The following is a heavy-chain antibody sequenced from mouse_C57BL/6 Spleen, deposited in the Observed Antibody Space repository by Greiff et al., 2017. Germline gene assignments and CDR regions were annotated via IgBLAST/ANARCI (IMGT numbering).Heavy chain of an antibody. CDR2: IDPSDSYT. Sequence: QVQLQQPGAELVKPGASVKLSCKASGYTFTSYWMQWVKQRPGQGLEWIGEIDPSDSYTNYNQKFKGKATLTVDTSSSTAYMQLSSLTSEDSAVYYCAKTAQATLDYAMDYWGQGTSVTVSS. CDR3: AKTAQATLDYAMDY. CDR1: GYTFTSYW. J-gene: IGHJ4*01. V-gene: IGHV1-50*01. D-gene: IGHD3-2*02.